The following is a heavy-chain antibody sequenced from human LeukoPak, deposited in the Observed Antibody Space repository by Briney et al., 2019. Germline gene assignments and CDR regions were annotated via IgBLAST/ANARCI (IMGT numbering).Heavy chain of an antibody. CDR2: IYTSGST. CDR3: ARGGYSGDY. CDR1: GGSISSGSYY. Sequence: PSETLSLTCTVSGGSISSGSYYWSWIRQPAGKGLEWIGRIYTSGSTNYNPSLKSRVTISLDTSKNQFSLKLTSVSAADTAVYYCARGGYSGDYWGQGTLVTVSS. D-gene: IGHD5-24*01. J-gene: IGHJ4*02. V-gene: IGHV4-61*02.